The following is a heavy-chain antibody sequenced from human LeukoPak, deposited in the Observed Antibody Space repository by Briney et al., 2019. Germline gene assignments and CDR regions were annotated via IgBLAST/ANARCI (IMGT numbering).Heavy chain of an antibody. Sequence: GGSLRLSCAASGFTFSGYSMNWVRQAPGKGLEWVSYIDGSGDTIYYADSVKGRFTISRDNAKNSLDLQMNSLRDEDTAVYYCSRRFDCWGQGTLVTVSS. V-gene: IGHV3-48*02. J-gene: IGHJ4*02. CDR3: SRRFDC. CDR1: GFTFSGYS. CDR2: IDGSGDTI.